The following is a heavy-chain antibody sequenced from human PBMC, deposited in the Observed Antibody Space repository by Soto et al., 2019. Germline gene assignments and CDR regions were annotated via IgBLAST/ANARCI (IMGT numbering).Heavy chain of an antibody. CDR3: LCGGNFFVY. CDR1: GFTFSTYW. J-gene: IGHJ4*02. V-gene: IGHV3-7*01. Sequence: EEQLVESGGGLVQPGESLRLSCAASGFTFSTYWMTWVRQPPGKGLEWVANIDQDGSERYYVDSVRGRFTISRDNAKNSLYLQMNSLGVEDTAVYYCLCGGNFFVYWGQGTLVTVSP. D-gene: IGHD3-16*01. CDR2: IDQDGSER.